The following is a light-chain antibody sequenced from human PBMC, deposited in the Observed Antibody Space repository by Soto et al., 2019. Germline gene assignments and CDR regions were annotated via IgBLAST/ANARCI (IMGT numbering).Light chain of an antibody. Sequence: EIVLTQSPATLSLSPGERATLSCRASQSVRHYLAWYQQKPGQAPRLLIYDASNRATGISARFSGSGSGTDFTLTISSLEPEDFAVYYCQQRSNWPPTWTFGQGTKVEIK. CDR2: DAS. J-gene: IGKJ1*01. CDR3: QQRSNWPPTWT. V-gene: IGKV3-11*01. CDR1: QSVRHY.